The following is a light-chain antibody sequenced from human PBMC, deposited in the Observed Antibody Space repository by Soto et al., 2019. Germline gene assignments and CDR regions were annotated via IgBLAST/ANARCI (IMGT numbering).Light chain of an antibody. CDR2: SNN. Sequence: QSVLTQPPSASGTPGQRVTISCSGSSSNIGSYTVNWYQQLPGTAPKLLIYSNNQRPSGVPDRFSGSKSGTSASLAISGLQAEDEEDYYCASWDDSLIGPVFGGGTQLTVL. CDR1: SSNIGSYT. J-gene: IGLJ3*02. CDR3: ASWDDSLIGPV. V-gene: IGLV1-44*01.